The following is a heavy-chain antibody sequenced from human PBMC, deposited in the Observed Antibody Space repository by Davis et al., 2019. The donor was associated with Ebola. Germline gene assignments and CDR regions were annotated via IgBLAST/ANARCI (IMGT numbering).Heavy chain of an antibody. CDR2: IYPGDSDT. CDR1: GYSFTSYW. CDR3: ARRDVDTAMVYFDY. V-gene: IGHV5-51*01. Sequence: KVSCKGSGYSFTSYWIGWVRQMPGKGLEWMGIIYPGDSDTRYSPSFQGQVTISADKSISTAYLQWSSLKASDTAMYYCARRDVDTAMVYFDYWGQGTLVTVSS. J-gene: IGHJ4*02. D-gene: IGHD5-18*01.